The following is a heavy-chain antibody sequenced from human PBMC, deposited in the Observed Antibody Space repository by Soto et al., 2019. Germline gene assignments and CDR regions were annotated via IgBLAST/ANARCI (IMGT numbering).Heavy chain of an antibody. Sequence: ASVKVSCKASGGTFSSYAISWVRQAPGQGLEWMGGIIPIFGTANYAQKFQGRVTITADESTSTAYMELSSLRSEDTAVYYCARDGFQMVADYYDSSGYYGAIDYWGQGTLVTVSS. V-gene: IGHV1-69*13. CDR3: ARDGFQMVADYYDSSGYYGAIDY. J-gene: IGHJ4*02. CDR2: IIPIFGTA. CDR1: GGTFSSYA. D-gene: IGHD3-22*01.